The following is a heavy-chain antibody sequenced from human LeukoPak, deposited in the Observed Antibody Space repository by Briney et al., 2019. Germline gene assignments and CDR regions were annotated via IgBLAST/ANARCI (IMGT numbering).Heavy chain of an antibody. CDR2: INPNSGGT. Sequence: ASVKVSCKASGYTFTGYYMHWVRQAPGQGLEWMGWINPNSGGTNYAQKFQGWVTMTRDTSISTAYMELSRLRSDDTAVYYCARAMVRGVIIDYWGQGTLVTVSS. V-gene: IGHV1-2*04. CDR1: GYTFTGYY. D-gene: IGHD3-10*01. J-gene: IGHJ4*02. CDR3: ARAMVRGVIIDY.